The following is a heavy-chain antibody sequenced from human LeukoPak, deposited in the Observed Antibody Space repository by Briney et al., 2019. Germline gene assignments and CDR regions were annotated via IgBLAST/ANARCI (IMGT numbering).Heavy chain of an antibody. CDR3: ARGRTSIAVAGTGIYYYYGMDV. Sequence: GGSLRLSCAASGFTFSSYSTNWVRQAPGKGLEWVSSISSSSSYIYYADSVKGRFTISRDNAKNSLYLQMNSLRAEDTAVYYCARGRTSIAVAGTGIYYYYGMDVWGQGTTVTVSS. CDR2: ISSSSSYI. D-gene: IGHD6-19*01. V-gene: IGHV3-21*01. J-gene: IGHJ6*02. CDR1: GFTFSSYS.